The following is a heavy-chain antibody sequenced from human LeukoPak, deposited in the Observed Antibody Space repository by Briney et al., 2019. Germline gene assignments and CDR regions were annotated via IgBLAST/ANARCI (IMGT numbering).Heavy chain of an antibody. D-gene: IGHD6-6*01. CDR2: IHSNGKT. CDR1: GVSMSNYY. Sequence: PSETLSLTCTVSGVSMSNYYWSWVRQPAGKGLEWIGRIHSNGKTDYNPSLKSRVTVSVDTSKDQFSRDQFSLKVTSVTAADTAVYYCARDPYSSSSGAFDYWGQGILVTVSS. CDR3: ARDPYSSSSGAFDY. J-gene: IGHJ4*02. V-gene: IGHV4-4*07.